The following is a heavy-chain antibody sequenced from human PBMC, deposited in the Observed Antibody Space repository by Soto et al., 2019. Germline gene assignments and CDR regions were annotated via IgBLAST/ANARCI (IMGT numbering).Heavy chain of an antibody. D-gene: IGHD1-7*01. CDR1: GYSFAGYW. Sequence: PGESLKISCKASGYSFAGYWIGWVRQMPGKGLEWMGIIYPGDSDTRYSPSFQGQVTISADKSISTAYLQWSSLKASDTAMYYCARHVTGFNWNYVYYYYGMDVWGQGTTVTVSS. J-gene: IGHJ6*02. V-gene: IGHV5-51*01. CDR2: IYPGDSDT. CDR3: ARHVTGFNWNYVYYYYGMDV.